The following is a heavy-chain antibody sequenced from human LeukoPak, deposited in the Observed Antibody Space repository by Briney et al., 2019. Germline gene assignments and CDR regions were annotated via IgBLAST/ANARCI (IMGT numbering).Heavy chain of an antibody. J-gene: IGHJ4*02. D-gene: IGHD3-22*01. CDR2: MSGTDTTR. V-gene: IGHV3-48*03. Sequence: PGGSLRLSCVASGFAFSAYEMNWVRQASGKGLEWVAYMSGTDTTRYYADSVRGRFTISRDNAKNSLYLQMSSLRVEDTALYYCTTLGYHLDSWGQGTPVTASS. CDR1: GFAFSAYE. CDR3: TTLGYHLDS.